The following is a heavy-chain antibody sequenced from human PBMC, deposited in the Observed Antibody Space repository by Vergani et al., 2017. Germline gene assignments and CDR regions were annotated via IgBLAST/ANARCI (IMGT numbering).Heavy chain of an antibody. Sequence: QVQLVQSGAEVKKPGSSVKVSCKASGGTFSSYAMHWVRQAPGQRLEWMGWINAGNGNTKYSQKFQGRVTITRDTSASTAYMELSSLRSEDTAVYYCARGPSIVVVPAAYYYYYMDVWGKGTTVTVSS. CDR1: GGTFSSYA. CDR2: INAGNGNT. D-gene: IGHD2-2*01. CDR3: ARGPSIVVVPAAYYYYYMDV. V-gene: IGHV1-3*01. J-gene: IGHJ6*03.